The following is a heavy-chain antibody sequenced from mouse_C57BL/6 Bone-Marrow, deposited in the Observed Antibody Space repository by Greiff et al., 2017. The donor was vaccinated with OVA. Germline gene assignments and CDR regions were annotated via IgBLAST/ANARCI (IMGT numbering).Heavy chain of an antibody. CDR1: GYTFTSYW. J-gene: IGHJ2*01. D-gene: IGHD2-3*01. Sequence: VQLQQPRAELVKPGASVKVSCKASGYTFTSYWMHWVKQRPGQGLEWIGRIHPSDSDTNYNQKFKGKATLTVDTSSSTAYMQLSSLTSEDSAVYYCARYYDGYYFDYWGQGTTLTVSS. V-gene: IGHV1-74*01. CDR3: ARYYDGYYFDY. CDR2: IHPSDSDT.